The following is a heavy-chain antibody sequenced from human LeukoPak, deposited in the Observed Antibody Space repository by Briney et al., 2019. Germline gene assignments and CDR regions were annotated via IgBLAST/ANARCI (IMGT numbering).Heavy chain of an antibody. CDR3: VREGNEPLSKNFDY. CDR2: INPHSGGT. CDR1: GFTFTGYY. J-gene: IGHJ4*02. Sequence: ASVKVSCKASGFTFTGYYIHWVRQAPGQGLEWMGYINPHSGGTSSPQKFQGRVTMTTDTSISAAYMELSSLISDDTAMYYCVREGNEPLSKNFDYWGQGTLVTVSS. D-gene: IGHD4-23*01. V-gene: IGHV1-2*02.